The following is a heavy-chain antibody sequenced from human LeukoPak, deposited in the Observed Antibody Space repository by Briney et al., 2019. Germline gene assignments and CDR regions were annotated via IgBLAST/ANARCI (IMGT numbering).Heavy chain of an antibody. Sequence: SETLSLTCTVSGGSISSYYWSWIRQPAGKGLEWIGRIYTSGSTNYNPSLKSRVTMSVDTSKNQFSLKLSSVTAADTAVYYCARDRVRARFGELYYFDYWGQGTLVTVSS. V-gene: IGHV4-4*07. CDR3: ARDRVRARFGELYYFDY. D-gene: IGHD3-10*01. CDR2: IYTSGST. J-gene: IGHJ4*02. CDR1: GGSISSYY.